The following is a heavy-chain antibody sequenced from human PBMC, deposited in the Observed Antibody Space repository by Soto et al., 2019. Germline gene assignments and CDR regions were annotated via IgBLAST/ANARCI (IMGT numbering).Heavy chain of an antibody. V-gene: IGHV4-31*03. CDR2: IYYSGST. D-gene: IGHD2-2*01. CDR3: AREAYQPTYYMDV. Sequence: ASETLSLTCTVSGGSLSSGGYYWSWIRQHPGKGLEWIGYIYYSGSTYYNPSLKSRVTISVDTSKNQFSLKLSSVTAADTAVYYCAREAYQPTYYMDVWGKGTTVTVSS. CDR1: GGSLSSGGYY. J-gene: IGHJ6*03.